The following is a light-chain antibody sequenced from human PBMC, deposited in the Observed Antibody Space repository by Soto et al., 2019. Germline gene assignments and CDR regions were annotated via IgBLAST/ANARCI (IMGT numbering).Light chain of an antibody. CDR1: SSNIGSNY. CDR2: RNN. J-gene: IGLJ2*01. V-gene: IGLV1-47*01. CDR3: AAWDDSLSGVV. Sequence: QSVLTQPPSASGTPGQWVTISCSGSSSNIGSNYVYWYQQLPGTVPQLLIYRNNERPSGVPDRFSGSKSGTSASLAISGLRSEYEADYYCAAWDDSLSGVVFGGGTKLTVL.